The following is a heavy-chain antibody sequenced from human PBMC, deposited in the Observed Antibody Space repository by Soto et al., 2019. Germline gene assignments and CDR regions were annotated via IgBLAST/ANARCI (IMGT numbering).Heavy chain of an antibody. CDR1: GLTHSLAQ. CDR2: INSDGSTT. CDR3: ATLNSYGADY. V-gene: IGHV3-74*01. D-gene: IGHD5-18*01. Sequence: QPRGSVRFSGAASGLTHSLAQKYTARQAAGKGLVWVSQINSDGSTTTYADSVKGRFTISRDNAKNTVYLQMNSLRAEDTAVYYCATLNSYGADYWGQGSLVTVSS. J-gene: IGHJ4*02.